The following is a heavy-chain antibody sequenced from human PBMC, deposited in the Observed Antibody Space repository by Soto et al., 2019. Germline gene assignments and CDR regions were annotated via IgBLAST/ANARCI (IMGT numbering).Heavy chain of an antibody. CDR3: STERLGTTCFDY. Sequence: EVQLVESGGGLVKPGGSLRLSCAASGFTFSRYSMNWVRQAPGKGLEWVSSISSSSSYIHYADSVTGRFTISRDNAKNSLYLQMNILRAEDTAVYYCSTERLGTTCFDYWGQGTLVTVSS. V-gene: IGHV3-21*01. CDR1: GFTFSRYS. J-gene: IGHJ4*02. D-gene: IGHD1-7*01. CDR2: ISSSSSYI.